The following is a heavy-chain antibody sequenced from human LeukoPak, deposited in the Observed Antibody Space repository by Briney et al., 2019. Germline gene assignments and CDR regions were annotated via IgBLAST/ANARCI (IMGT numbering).Heavy chain of an antibody. D-gene: IGHD3-9*01. CDR2: IYYSGST. Sequence: SETLSLTCTVSSGSISYHYWSWIRQPPGKGLEWIGYIYYSGSTNYNPSLKSRVTISVDTSKNQLSLKLSSAAAADTAVYYCARYLTGHLRPYYYYGMDVWGQGTTVTVSS. J-gene: IGHJ6*02. V-gene: IGHV4-59*11. CDR3: ARYLTGHLRPYYYYGMDV. CDR1: SGSISYHY.